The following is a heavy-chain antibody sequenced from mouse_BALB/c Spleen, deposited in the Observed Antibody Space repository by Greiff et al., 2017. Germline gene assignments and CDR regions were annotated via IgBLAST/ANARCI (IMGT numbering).Heavy chain of an antibody. Sequence: QVQLKQSGPGLVAPSQSLSITCTVSGFSLTSYGVHWVRQPPGKGLEWLGVIWAGGSTNYNSALMSRLSISKDNSKSQVFLKMNSLQTDDTAMYYCAITTVVGRNYFDYWGQGTTLTVSS. J-gene: IGHJ2*01. CDR1: GFSLTSYG. D-gene: IGHD1-1*01. CDR2: IWAGGST. V-gene: IGHV2-9*02. CDR3: AITTVVGRNYFDY.